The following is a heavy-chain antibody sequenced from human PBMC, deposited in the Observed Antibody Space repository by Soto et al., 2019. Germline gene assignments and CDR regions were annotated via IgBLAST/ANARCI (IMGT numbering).Heavy chain of an antibody. CDR1: GFTFTNYW. CDR2: IKHDGSDK. CDR3: AIAPYSDGGRLVDG. Sequence: EVLLVESGGGLVQPGGSLRLSCAASGFTFTNYWMSWVRQAPGRGLEWVTNIKHDGSDKHYVDSVRGRFTISRDTTSNAVYLQMNSLRAEDTAVYYCAIAPYSDGGRLVDGWGQGALVTVSS. D-gene: IGHD3-22*01. V-gene: IGHV3-7*02. J-gene: IGHJ4*02.